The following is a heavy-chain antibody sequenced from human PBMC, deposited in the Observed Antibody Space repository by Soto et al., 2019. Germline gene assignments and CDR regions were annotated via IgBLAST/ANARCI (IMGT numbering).Heavy chain of an antibody. V-gene: IGHV3-64*01. Sequence: GGSLRLSYAASGFTFSSYAMHWVRQAPGKGLEYVSAISSNGGSTYYANSVKGRFTISRDNSKNTLYLQMGSLRAEDMAVYYCARDSVLYYGDYVGAFDIWGQGTMVTVSS. J-gene: IGHJ3*02. CDR3: ARDSVLYYGDYVGAFDI. CDR1: GFTFSSYA. CDR2: ISSNGGST. D-gene: IGHD4-17*01.